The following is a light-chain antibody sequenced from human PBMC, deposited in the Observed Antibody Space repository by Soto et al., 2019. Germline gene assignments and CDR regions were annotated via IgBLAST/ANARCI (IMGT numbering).Light chain of an antibody. V-gene: IGLV3-21*02. CDR3: QVWDVSTFPHYL. J-gene: IGLJ1*01. CDR2: DYS. CDR1: NIGRKS. Sequence: ELTQPPSVSVALGQTARVTCGGNNIGRKSVHWYQQMPGQAPVLVVSDYSDRPSGIPERFSGSKSGNTATLTISRVEAGDEADYYCQVWDVSTFPHYLFGTGTKVTVL.